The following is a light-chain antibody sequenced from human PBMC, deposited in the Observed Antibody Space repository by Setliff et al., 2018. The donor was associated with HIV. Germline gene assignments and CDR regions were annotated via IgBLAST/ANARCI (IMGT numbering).Light chain of an antibody. V-gene: IGLV1-44*01. CDR1: SSNIGTNT. J-gene: IGLJ2*01. Sequence: QSALTQPPSASGTPGQRVTISCSGSSSNIGTNTVAWYQQLPGAAPKLIVYTDNQRPSGVPHRFSGSKSGTSASLAISDLQSEDEADYYCATWDDSLTGVVFGGGTKVTVL. CDR2: TDN. CDR3: ATWDDSLTGVV.